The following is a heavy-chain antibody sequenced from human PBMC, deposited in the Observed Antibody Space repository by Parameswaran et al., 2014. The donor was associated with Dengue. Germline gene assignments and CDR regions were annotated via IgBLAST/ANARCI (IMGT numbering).Heavy chain of an antibody. CDR2: IYHSGST. D-gene: IGHD5-12*01. Sequence: RWIRQPPGKGLEWIGYIYHSGSTYYNSSLKSRVTISLDRSKNEFSLKLSSVTAADTAVYYCARARGGPTCLDYWGQGTLVTVSS. CDR3: ARARGGPTCLDY. V-gene: IGHV4-30-2*01. J-gene: IGHJ4*02.